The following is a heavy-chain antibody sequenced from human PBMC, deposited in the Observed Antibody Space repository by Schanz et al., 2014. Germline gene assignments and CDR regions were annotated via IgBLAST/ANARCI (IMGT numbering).Heavy chain of an antibody. CDR1: GGSISSIGFY. V-gene: IGHV4-39*01. CDR3: ARLSAIFGVVTTYYFDY. D-gene: IGHD3-3*01. CDR2: MYYSGST. J-gene: IGHJ4*02. Sequence: QLQLQESGPGLVNPSETLSLTCTVSGGSISSIGFYWGWIRQPPGKGLEWIGRMYYSGSTYYNPPLKCRTPIPGDPSKTQFSRKLSSVTAAETAVYYCARLSAIFGVVTTYYFDYWGQGTLVTVSS.